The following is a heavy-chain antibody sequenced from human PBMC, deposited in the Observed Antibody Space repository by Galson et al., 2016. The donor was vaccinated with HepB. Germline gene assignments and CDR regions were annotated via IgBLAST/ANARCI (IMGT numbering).Heavy chain of an antibody. CDR3: ARDGTDCSGGSCYSD. V-gene: IGHV1-69*01. CDR1: GGTFSSYA. D-gene: IGHD2-15*01. J-gene: IGHJ4*02. CDR2: IIPIFGAA. Sequence: GGTFSSYAIGWVRQAPGQGLEWMGGIIPIFGAANYAQKFQGRVTITADESTSTAYMELSSLRSEDAAVYYCARDGTDCSGGSCYSDWGQGTLVTVSS.